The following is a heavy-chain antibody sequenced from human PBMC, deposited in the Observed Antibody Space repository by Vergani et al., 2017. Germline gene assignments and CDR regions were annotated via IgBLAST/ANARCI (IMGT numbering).Heavy chain of an antibody. D-gene: IGHD1-26*01. J-gene: IGHJ4*02. V-gene: IGHV3-33*01. CDR1: GFTFSSYG. CDR2: IWYDGSNE. Sequence: QVQLVESGGGVVQPGRSLRLSCAASGFTFSSYGMHWVRQAPGKGLEWVAIIWYDGSNEHYADSVKGRFTISRDTSKHTLYLQMTSLRVEDTAVYYCARDRGGSYADFWGQGTLVTVSS. CDR3: ARDRGGSYADF.